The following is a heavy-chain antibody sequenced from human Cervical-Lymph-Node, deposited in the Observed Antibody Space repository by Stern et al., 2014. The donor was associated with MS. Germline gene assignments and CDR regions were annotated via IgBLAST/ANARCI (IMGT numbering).Heavy chain of an antibody. D-gene: IGHD4-17*01. CDR1: GGSISSGGYY. CDR2: IYYSGRA. V-gene: IGHV4-31*03. Sequence: QVQLQESGPGLVKPSQTLSLTCNVSGGSISSGGYYWSWIRQPPGKGLEWIGYIYYSGRAYYNPSLNSRVTMSVDTSKNQFSLKLTSVTAADTAVYYCARDRSYGDYADAFDIWGQGAIVTVSS. J-gene: IGHJ3*02. CDR3: ARDRSYGDYADAFDI.